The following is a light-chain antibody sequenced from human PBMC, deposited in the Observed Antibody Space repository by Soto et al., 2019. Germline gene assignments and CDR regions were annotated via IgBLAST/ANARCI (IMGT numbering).Light chain of an antibody. V-gene: IGKV4-1*01. CDR1: QSVLYSSNNKNY. CDR2: WAS. J-gene: IGKJ4*01. CDR3: HQYYSAFPT. Sequence: DIVMTQSPDSLAVSLGERATINCKSSQSVLYSSNNKNYLSWYQHKPGQPPKLLIYWASTRDSGVPDRFSGSGSGAHFTLTISSLQAEDVAVYYCHQYYSAFPTFGGGTKLEIK.